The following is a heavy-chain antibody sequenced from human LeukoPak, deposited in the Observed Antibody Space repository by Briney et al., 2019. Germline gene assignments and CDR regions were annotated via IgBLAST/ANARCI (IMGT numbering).Heavy chain of an antibody. V-gene: IGHV3-48*01. CDR1: GFTFSSYS. CDR2: ISSGSSTI. CDR3: ARDFPRDNDAFDI. J-gene: IGHJ3*02. Sequence: GGSLRLSCAASGFTFSSYSMNWVRQAPGKGLEWVSYISSGSSTIYYADSVKGRFTISRDNAKNSLYLQMNSLRAEDTAVYYCARDFPRDNDAFDIWGQGTMVTVSS.